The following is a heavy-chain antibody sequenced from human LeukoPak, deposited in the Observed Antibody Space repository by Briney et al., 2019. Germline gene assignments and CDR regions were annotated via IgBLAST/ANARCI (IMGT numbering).Heavy chain of an antibody. CDR1: GFTVSSNY. J-gene: IGHJ4*02. CDR2: IYSGGST. CDR3: ARDLSSGWYDY. V-gene: IGHV3-66*02. D-gene: IGHD6-19*01. Sequence: GGSLRLSCAASGFTVSSNYMSWVRQAPGKGLEWGSVIYSGGSTYYADSVKGRFTISRDNSKNTRYLQMNSLRAEDTAVYYCARDLSSGWYDYWGQGTLVTVSS.